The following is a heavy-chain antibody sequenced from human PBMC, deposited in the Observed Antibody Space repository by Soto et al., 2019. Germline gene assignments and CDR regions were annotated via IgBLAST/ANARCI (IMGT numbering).Heavy chain of an antibody. D-gene: IGHD6-6*01. J-gene: IGHJ4*02. V-gene: IGHV3-7*01. CDR2: MKKDGSEK. CDR3: ARDLGSSVDY. Sequence: GGSLRLSCAASGFSFGDYWMSWVRQAPGKGLEWVAHMKKDGSEKYYVDSVKGRFTVSRDNTKSSLYLQMNSLRDEDTAVYYCARDLGSSVDYWGQGTLVTVSS. CDR1: GFSFGDYW.